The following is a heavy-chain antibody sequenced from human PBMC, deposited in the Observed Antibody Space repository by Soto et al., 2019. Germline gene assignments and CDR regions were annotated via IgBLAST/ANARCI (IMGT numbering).Heavy chain of an antibody. CDR1: GFTFSSYA. CDR2: ISGSGGRT. D-gene: IGHD2-15*01. J-gene: IGHJ6*03. CDR3: PKGPRRYVWSGRSCHYSYYRDV. Sequence: EVQLLESGGGLVQPGGSLRLSCAASGFTFSSYAMSWVRQAPGKGLEWVSAISGSGGRTYYADSVKGRFTISRDNSKNTLYLQMNSLRAEDTAVYYCPKGPRRYVWSGRSCHYSYYRDVWGKGTTVTVSS. V-gene: IGHV3-23*01.